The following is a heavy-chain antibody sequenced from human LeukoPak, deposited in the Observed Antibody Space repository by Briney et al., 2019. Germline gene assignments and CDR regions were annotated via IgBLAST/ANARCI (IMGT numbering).Heavy chain of an antibody. D-gene: IGHD3-22*01. V-gene: IGHV3-74*01. CDR1: GFTFGSYW. J-gene: IGHJ4*02. Sequence: PGGSLRLSXAASGFTFGSYWMHWVRQAPGKGLVWVSRIHSDGSSTSYADSVRGRFTISRDDAKSTLYLQMNSLRAEDTAVYYCARSGWPYYFDYWGQGTLVTVSS. CDR3: ARSGWPYYFDY. CDR2: IHSDGSST.